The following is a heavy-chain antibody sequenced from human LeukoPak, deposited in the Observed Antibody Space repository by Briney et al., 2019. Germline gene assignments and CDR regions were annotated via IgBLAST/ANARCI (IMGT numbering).Heavy chain of an antibody. V-gene: IGHV4-31*03. CDR2: IYYSGST. J-gene: IGHJ4*02. D-gene: IGHD3-9*01. CDR3: ARAPVSDFDWSLGGFDY. CDR1: GGSISSGSYY. Sequence: SETLSLTCTVSGGSISSGSYYWSWIRQHPGKGLEWIGYIYYSGSTYYNPSLKSRVTISVDTSKNQFSLKLSSVTAADTAVYYCARAPVSDFDWSLGGFDYWGQGTLVTVSS.